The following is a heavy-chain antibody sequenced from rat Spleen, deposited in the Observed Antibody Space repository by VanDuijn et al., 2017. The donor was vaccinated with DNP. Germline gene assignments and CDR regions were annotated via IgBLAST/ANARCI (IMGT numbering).Heavy chain of an antibody. CDR1: GFSLTSYK. D-gene: IGHD4-3*01. J-gene: IGHJ4*01. Sequence: QLTVSGPDLPQPSQTLSLNCTVSGFSLTSYKVKWVRQPPGKGLVWMGVIWKHGATRYNSALKSRLSFSKATTKSQVFLKLNSLKTEDTATYYCARDLIIRDTTSAMDAWGPGTSVTVSS. V-gene: IGHV2-41*01. CDR3: ARDLIIRDTTSAMDA. CDR2: IWKHGAT.